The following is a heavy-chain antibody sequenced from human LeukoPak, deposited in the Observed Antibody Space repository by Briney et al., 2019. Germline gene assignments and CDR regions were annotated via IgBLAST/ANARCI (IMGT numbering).Heavy chain of an antibody. CDR3: AKDGAGSQSYCSSNSCYVDY. D-gene: IGHD2-2*01. CDR1: GFTFSSYA. CDR2: ISGSGGST. Sequence: GGSLRLSCAASGFTFSSYAMSWVRQAPGKGLEWGSAISGSGGSTYYADSVKGRFTISRDNSKNTLYLQMNSLRAEDTAVYYCAKDGAGSQSYCSSNSCYVDYWGQGPLVTVSS. J-gene: IGHJ4*02. V-gene: IGHV3-23*01.